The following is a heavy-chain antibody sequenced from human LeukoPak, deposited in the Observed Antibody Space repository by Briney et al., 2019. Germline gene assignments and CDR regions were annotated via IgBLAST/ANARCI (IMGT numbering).Heavy chain of an antibody. CDR3: ARGEILYNRNYDFWSGYYAHIPFDY. D-gene: IGHD3-3*01. CDR1: GGSISSSNYY. V-gene: IGHV4-39*01. J-gene: IGHJ4*02. Sequence: TSETLSLTCTVSGGSISSSNYYWGWISQPPGKGLEWIGSIYYSGGTYYNPSLKSRVTISVDTSKNQFSLKLSSVTAADTAVYYCARGEILYNRNYDFWSGYYAHIPFDYWGQGTLVTVSS. CDR2: IYYSGGT.